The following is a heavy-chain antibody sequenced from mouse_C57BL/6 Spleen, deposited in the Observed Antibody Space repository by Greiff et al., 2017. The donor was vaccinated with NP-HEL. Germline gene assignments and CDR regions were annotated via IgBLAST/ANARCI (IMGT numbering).Heavy chain of an antibody. Sequence: QVQLKQPGAELVKPGASVKLSCKASGYTFTSYWMHWVKQRPGRGLEWIGRIDPNSGGTKYNEKFKSKATLTVDKPSSTAYMQLSSLTSEDSAVYYCARSPEIYYDYGPPFDYWGQGTTLTVSS. CDR1: GYTFTSYW. D-gene: IGHD2-4*01. J-gene: IGHJ2*01. V-gene: IGHV1-72*01. CDR3: ARSPEIYYDYGPPFDY. CDR2: IDPNSGGT.